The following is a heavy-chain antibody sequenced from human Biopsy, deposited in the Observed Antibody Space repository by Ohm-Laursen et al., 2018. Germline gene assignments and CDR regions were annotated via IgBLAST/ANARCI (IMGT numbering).Heavy chain of an antibody. CDR1: GGSISSNNYY. CDR3: ARVEAGTYDALDI. Sequence: SDTLSLTCTVSGGSISSNNYYWGWIRLAPGKGLEWIGYIYYSGGTKYNPSLASRVTFSVDMSKSQFSLKLYSVTAADTAVYYCARVEAGTYDALDIWGQGTLVAVSA. V-gene: IGHV4-61*05. D-gene: IGHD6-19*01. CDR2: IYYSGGT. J-gene: IGHJ3*02.